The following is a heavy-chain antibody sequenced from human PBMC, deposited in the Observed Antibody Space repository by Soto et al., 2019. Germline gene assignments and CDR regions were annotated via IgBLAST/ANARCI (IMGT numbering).Heavy chain of an antibody. CDR1: GFTFSSYG. CDR3: AREGSVYCSSFLGPTPFDY. V-gene: IGHV3-33*01. D-gene: IGHD6-6*01. CDR2: IWYDGSNK. Sequence: GGSLRLSCAASGFTFSSYGMHWVRQAPGKGLEWVAVIWYDGSNKYYADSVKGRFTISRDNSKNTLYMQMNRQRAEEKAVYYYAREGSVYCSSFLGPTPFDYWGQGTLVTVSS. J-gene: IGHJ4*02.